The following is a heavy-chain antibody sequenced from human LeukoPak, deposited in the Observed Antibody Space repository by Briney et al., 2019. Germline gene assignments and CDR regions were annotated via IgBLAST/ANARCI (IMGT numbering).Heavy chain of an antibody. CDR1: GGSFSDYY. D-gene: IGHD2-2*01. CDR3: ARIGSHCSGTSCYGDY. CDR2: INHSGST. V-gene: IGHV4-34*01. Sequence: KPSETLSLTCAVYGGSFSDYYWSWIRQPPGKGLEWIGVINHSGSTDYNPSLKSRVTISVDTSKNQFSLRLSSVTAADTALYYCARIGSHCSGTSCYGDYWGQGALVTVSS. J-gene: IGHJ4*02.